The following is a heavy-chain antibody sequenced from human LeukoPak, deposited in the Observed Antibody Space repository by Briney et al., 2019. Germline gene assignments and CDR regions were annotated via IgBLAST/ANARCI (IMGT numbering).Heavy chain of an antibody. CDR1: GFTFSDYY. D-gene: IGHD3-3*01. Sequence: PGGSLRLSCAASGFTFSDYYMSWIRQAPGKGLEWIGYIYYSGSTNYNPSLKSRVTISVDTSKNQFSLKLSSVTAADTAVYYCARATYYDFWSGYYTRYYFDYWGQGTLVTVSS. CDR3: ARATYYDFWSGYYTRYYFDY. CDR2: IYYSGST. J-gene: IGHJ4*02. V-gene: IGHV4-59*01.